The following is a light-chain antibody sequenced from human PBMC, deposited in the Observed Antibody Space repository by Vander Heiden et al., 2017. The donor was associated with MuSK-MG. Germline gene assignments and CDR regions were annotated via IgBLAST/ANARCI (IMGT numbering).Light chain of an antibody. CDR3: SSYAGSNNAQLV. J-gene: IGLJ3*02. V-gene: IGLV2-8*01. CDR2: EVS. CDR1: SSDVDGDNY. Sequence: HSALTQPPSASGSPAQSVTICCTGTSSDVDGDNYVSWYQQHPGKAPKLMIYEVSKRPSGVPDRFSGSKSGNTASLTVTGLQAEDEADYYCSSYAGSNNAQLVFGGGTKLTVL.